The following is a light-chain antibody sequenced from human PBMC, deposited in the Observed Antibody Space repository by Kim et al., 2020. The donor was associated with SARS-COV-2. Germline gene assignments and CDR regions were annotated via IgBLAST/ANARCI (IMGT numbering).Light chain of an antibody. J-gene: IGLJ3*02. CDR1: GSNIGRNA. Sequence: GKRVPLSCSGSGSNIGRNAVNWFQQLPGPAPKLLIYYSNQRPSGVPARFAGYKSGTSASLAISGLQFEDEADYYCAAWDYSLNAWVFGGGTQLTVL. CDR3: AAWDYSLNAWV. V-gene: IGLV1-44*01. CDR2: YSN.